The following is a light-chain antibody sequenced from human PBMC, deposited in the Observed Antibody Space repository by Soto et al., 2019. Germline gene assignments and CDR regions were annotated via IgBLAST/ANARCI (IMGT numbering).Light chain of an antibody. Sequence: QSVLTQPASVSGSPGQSITISCTGTSSDVGSYNYVSWYQQHPGKAPKLMIYDVSNRPSGVSNRFSGSKSGNTASLTISGLQAEDAADYYCSSYTNANTPVVFGGGTKLTVL. CDR2: DVS. J-gene: IGLJ2*01. CDR3: SSYTNANTPVV. V-gene: IGLV2-14*01. CDR1: SSDVGSYNY.